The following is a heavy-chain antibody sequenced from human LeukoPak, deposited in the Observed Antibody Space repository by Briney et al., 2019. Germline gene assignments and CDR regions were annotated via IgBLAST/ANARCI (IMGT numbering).Heavy chain of an antibody. D-gene: IGHD3-22*01. J-gene: IGHJ4*02. Sequence: SETLSLTCTVSGGSISSYYWSWIRQPPGKGLEWIGYIYYSGSTNYNPSLKSRVTISVDTSKNQFSLKLSSVTAAGTAVYYCARGGDSSGYYLDYWGQGTLVTVSS. V-gene: IGHV4-59*01. CDR3: ARGGDSSGYYLDY. CDR2: IYYSGST. CDR1: GGSISSYY.